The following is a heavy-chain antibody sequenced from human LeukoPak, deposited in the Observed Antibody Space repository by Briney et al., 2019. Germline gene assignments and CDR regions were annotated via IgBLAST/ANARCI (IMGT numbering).Heavy chain of an antibody. D-gene: IGHD4-17*01. CDR3: ASFLPYDYGDYGSLFDR. CDR2: ISAYNGNT. CDR1: GYTFTSYG. Sequence: VASVKVSCKASGYTFTSYGISWVRQAPGQGLEWMGWISAYNGNTNYAQKLQGRVTMTTDTSTSTAYMELRSLRSDDTDVYYCASFLPYDYGDYGSLFDRWGQGILATVSS. J-gene: IGHJ5*02. V-gene: IGHV1-18*01.